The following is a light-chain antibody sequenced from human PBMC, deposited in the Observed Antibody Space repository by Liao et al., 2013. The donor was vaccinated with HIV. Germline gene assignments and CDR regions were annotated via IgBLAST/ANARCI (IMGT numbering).Light chain of an antibody. V-gene: IGLV3-1*01. J-gene: IGLJ1*01. Sequence: GSVAPGQTATITCSGHELGHKYVSWYQQRPGLSPVLVIYHDDRRPSGIPERFSGSNSGNTATLTISGTQAMDEADYYCQAWDTITFYVFGTGTKVTVL. CDR3: QAWDTITFYV. CDR1: ELGHKY. CDR2: HDD.